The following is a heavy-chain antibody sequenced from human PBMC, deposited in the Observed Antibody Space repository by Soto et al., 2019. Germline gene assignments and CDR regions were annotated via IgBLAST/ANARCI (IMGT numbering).Heavy chain of an antibody. CDR1: GGSTSSGDYY. Sequence: SETLSLTCTVSGGSTSSGDYYWSWIRQPPGKGLEWIGYIYYSGSTYYNPSLKSRVTISVDTSKNQFSLKLSSVTAADTAVYYCASYGGNSKNAFDIWGQGTMVTVSS. CDR3: ASYGGNSKNAFDI. J-gene: IGHJ3*02. D-gene: IGHD2-21*02. CDR2: IYYSGST. V-gene: IGHV4-30-4*01.